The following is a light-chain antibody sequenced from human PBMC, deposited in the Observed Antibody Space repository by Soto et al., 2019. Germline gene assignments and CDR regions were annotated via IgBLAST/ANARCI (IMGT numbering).Light chain of an antibody. CDR2: KAS. J-gene: IGKJ1*01. V-gene: IGKV1-5*03. Sequence: DIQMTQSPSTLSASVGDRVTITCRASQSISSWLAWYQQQPGQAPKLLIYKASILESGVPSRFSGSGSGTEFTLTISSLQPDDYATYYCQQYNSDPWTFGRGSKVEI. CDR1: QSISSW. CDR3: QQYNSDPWT.